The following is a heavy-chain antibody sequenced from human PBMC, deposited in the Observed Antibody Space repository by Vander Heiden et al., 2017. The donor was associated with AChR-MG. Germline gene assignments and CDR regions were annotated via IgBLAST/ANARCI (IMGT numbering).Heavy chain of an antibody. J-gene: IGHJ6*02. CDR1: GYTFTGHY. D-gene: IGHD1-1*01. CDR2: INPINGDT. Sequence: QAQLVQSGAEVKKPGASVRVSCKAFGYTFTGHYIYWVRQAPGQGLEWMGWINPINGDTNYAQSFQGGVTMTRDTSISKAYMELSRLRSDDTAVYSCARGGRENALGYAMDVWGQGTTVTVSS. V-gene: IGHV1-2*02. CDR3: ARGGRENALGYAMDV.